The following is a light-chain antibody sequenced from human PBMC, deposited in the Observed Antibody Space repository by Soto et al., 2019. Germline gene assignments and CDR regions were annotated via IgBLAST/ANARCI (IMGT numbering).Light chain of an antibody. CDR1: ENVYGN. Sequence: EIVMTQSPATLSVSPGERAPLSCRASENVYGNVAWYQQKPGQAPSLLIYDASTRATDIPARFSGSGSGTEFSLTISSLQSADCAIYFCQHGRSFGQGTKVDIK. CDR3: QHGRS. CDR2: DAS. V-gene: IGKV3-15*01. J-gene: IGKJ1*01.